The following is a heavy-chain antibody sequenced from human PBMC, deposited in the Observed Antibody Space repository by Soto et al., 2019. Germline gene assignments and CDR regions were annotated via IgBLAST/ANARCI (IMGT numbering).Heavy chain of an antibody. Sequence: QVQLVQSGAEVKRPGASVKVSCRASGYTFSDYDINWVRQATGQGLEWIGWMNPNSGYTGYAQKFQGRVSMTRHTSISTAYMELSSLTSDDTAVYYCARGKSSTYHYWGQGTLVTVSS. CDR2: MNPNSGYT. CDR1: GYTFSDYD. CDR3: ARGKSSTYHY. V-gene: IGHV1-8*01. J-gene: IGHJ4*02. D-gene: IGHD6-13*01.